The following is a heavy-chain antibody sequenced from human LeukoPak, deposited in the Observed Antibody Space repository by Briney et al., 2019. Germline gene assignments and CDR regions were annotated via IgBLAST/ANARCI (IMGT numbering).Heavy chain of an antibody. Sequence: ASVKVSCKASGYTFTSNGLGWVRQAPGQGLEWMGWINTNTGNPTYAQGFTGRFVFSLDTSDNTPYLQISSLQAEDTAVYYCASFFCTSALCYYLDYWGQGTLVTVSS. D-gene: IGHD2-8*01. CDR3: ASFFCTSALCYYLDY. CDR1: GYTFTSNG. J-gene: IGHJ4*02. CDR2: INTNTGNP. V-gene: IGHV7-4-1*02.